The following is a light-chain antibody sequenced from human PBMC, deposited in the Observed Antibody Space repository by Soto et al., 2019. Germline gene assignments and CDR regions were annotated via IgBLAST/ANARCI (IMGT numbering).Light chain of an antibody. J-gene: IGKJ5*01. CDR2: KAS. Sequence: DIQMTQSPSTLSASVGDRVTITCRASQSISPWLAWYQQKPGKAPKLLIYKASSLEGGVPSRFSGSGSGTEFTLTISSLQPEDFATYYCQHYNSYPITFGQGTRLEIK. CDR3: QHYNSYPIT. CDR1: QSISPW. V-gene: IGKV1-5*03.